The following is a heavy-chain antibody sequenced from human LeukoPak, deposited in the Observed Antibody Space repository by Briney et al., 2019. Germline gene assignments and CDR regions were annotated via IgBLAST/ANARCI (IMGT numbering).Heavy chain of an antibody. CDR3: ASGYSSGPVY. CDR1: GFTFSSSG. Sequence: GGSLRLSCAASGFTFSSSGMNWVRQAPGKGLEWVSYISSSSTTIYYADSVKGRFTISRDNAKNSLYLQMNSLRAEDTAVYYCASGYSSGPVYWGQGNLVTVSS. D-gene: IGHD6-19*01. V-gene: IGHV3-48*04. J-gene: IGHJ4*02. CDR2: ISSSSTTI.